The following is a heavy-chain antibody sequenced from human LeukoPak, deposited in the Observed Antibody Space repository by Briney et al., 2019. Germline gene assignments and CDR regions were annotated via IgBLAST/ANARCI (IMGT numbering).Heavy chain of an antibody. D-gene: IGHD1-26*01. V-gene: IGHV3-23*01. CDR2: ISGSGGST. Sequence: GGSLRLSCAASGFTFSSYAMSWVRQAPGKGLEWVPAISGSGGSTYYADSVKGRFTISRDNSQNTVFLQMKSLRAEDTAVYYCASPASGSYYSKSFDYWGQGTLVTVSS. CDR1: GFTFSSYA. CDR3: ASPASGSYYSKSFDY. J-gene: IGHJ4*02.